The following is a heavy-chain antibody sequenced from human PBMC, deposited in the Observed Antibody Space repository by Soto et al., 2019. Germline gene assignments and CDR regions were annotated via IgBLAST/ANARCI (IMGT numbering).Heavy chain of an antibody. CDR1: GFSLTTSGVG. CDR3: AHRVLRTVFGLVTTTAIYFVF. J-gene: IGHJ4*02. D-gene: IGHD3-3*01. Sequence: QITLNESGPTQVKPRQTLTLTCTFSGFSLTTSGVGVGWIRQSPGKAPEWLALIYWDDDKRYSPSLKSRLTITKDTSKNLVVLTMSDLDPADTATYYCAHRVLRTVFGLVTTTAIYFVFWGQGTPVAVSS. CDR2: IYWDDDK. V-gene: IGHV2-5*02.